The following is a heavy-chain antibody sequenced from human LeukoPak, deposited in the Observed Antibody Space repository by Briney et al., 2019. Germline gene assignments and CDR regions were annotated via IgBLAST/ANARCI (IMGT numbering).Heavy chain of an antibody. CDR1: GFTFSSYS. J-gene: IGHJ6*02. V-gene: IGHV3-48*02. CDR3: ARVQPPPTVVAPRYYYYGMDV. D-gene: IGHD4-23*01. Sequence: GGSLRLSCAASGFTFSSYSMNWVRQAPGKGLEWVSYISSSSSTIYYADSVKGRFTISRDNAKNSLYLQMNSLRDEDTAVYYCARVQPPPTVVAPRYYYYGMDVWGQGTTVTVSS. CDR2: ISSSSSTI.